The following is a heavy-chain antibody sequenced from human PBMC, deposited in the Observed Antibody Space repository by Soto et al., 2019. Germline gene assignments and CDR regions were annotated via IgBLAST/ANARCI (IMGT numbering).Heavy chain of an antibody. J-gene: IGHJ4*02. V-gene: IGHV3-23*01. Sequence: GGSLRLSCAASGFTFSNYALSWVRQAPGKGLEWVSSISGTGGSTYYADSVKGRFTISRDYSKNTLYLQMNSLRGEDTAIYFCAKIRGCYPPYYFDYWGLGTLVTVSS. CDR1: GFTFSNYA. D-gene: IGHD2-15*01. CDR2: ISGTGGST. CDR3: AKIRGCYPPYYFDY.